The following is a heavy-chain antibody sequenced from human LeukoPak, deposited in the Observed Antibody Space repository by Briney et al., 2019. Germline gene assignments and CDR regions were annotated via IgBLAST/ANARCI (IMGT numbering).Heavy chain of an antibody. Sequence: GGSLRLSCAASGFTFSSYAMNWVRQAPGQGLEWVSSIGRGTSNIYYADSVKGRFTISRDNAKNSLCLQMNSLRAEDTAVYYCAREDGEMFDYWGQGILVTVSS. CDR1: GFTFSSYA. J-gene: IGHJ4*02. CDR3: AREDGEMFDY. V-gene: IGHV3-21*01. CDR2: IGRGTSNI. D-gene: IGHD2-21*01.